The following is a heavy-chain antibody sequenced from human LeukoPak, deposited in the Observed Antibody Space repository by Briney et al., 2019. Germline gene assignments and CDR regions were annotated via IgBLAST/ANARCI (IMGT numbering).Heavy chain of an antibody. D-gene: IGHD3-10*01. J-gene: IGHJ4*02. Sequence: SETLSLTCTVSGGSISSYYWSWIRQPPGKGLEWIGYIYYSGSTNYNPSLKSRVTISVDTSKNQFSLKLSSVTAADTDVYYCARSIRIGELFSYFDYWGQGTLVTVSS. CDR3: ARSIRIGELFSYFDY. V-gene: IGHV4-59*01. CDR2: IYYSGST. CDR1: GGSISSYY.